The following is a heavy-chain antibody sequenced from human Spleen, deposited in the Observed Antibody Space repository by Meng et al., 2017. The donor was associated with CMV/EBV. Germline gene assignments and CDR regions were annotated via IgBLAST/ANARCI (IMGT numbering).Heavy chain of an antibody. Sequence: GESLKISCAASGFTFGIYGMFWVRQAPGKGLEWVAFIRWDADTEYYADSVKGRFSISRDNSKNILYLHMNSLRIEDTAVYYCTRVALAASRRGPAAIIGWFDPWGQGTLVTVSS. CDR2: IRWDADTE. V-gene: IGHV3-30*02. CDR3: TRVALAASRRGPAAIIGWFDP. J-gene: IGHJ5*02. D-gene: IGHD2-2*02. CDR1: GFTFGIYG.